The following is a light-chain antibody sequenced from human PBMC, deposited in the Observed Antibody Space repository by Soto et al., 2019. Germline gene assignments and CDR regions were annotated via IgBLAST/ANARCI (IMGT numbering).Light chain of an antibody. CDR2: GAS. J-gene: IGKJ2*01. V-gene: IGKV3-15*01. CDR1: QCISNS. CDR3: QQYNNWPPRT. Sequence: EIVMTQSPASLSVSPGETATLSCRASQCISNSLAWYQQKPGQAPSLLIYGASTRATGIPARFSGSGSGTEFTLTISSPQSEDSALYYCQQYNNWPPRTFGQGTKLEIK.